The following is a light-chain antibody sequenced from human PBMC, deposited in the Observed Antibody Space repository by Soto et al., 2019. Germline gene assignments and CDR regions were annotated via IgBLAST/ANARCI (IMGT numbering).Light chain of an antibody. V-gene: IGLV1-44*01. Sequence: QSVLTQPPSASGTPGQRVTISCSGSNSNIGSNTVNWYQQLPGTAPKLLIYDNNKRPSGVPARFSGSKSGTSASLAISGLRSEDEADYYCGGWDDSLSGPVFGGGTKLTVL. CDR1: NSNIGSNT. J-gene: IGLJ2*01. CDR2: DNN. CDR3: GGWDDSLSGPV.